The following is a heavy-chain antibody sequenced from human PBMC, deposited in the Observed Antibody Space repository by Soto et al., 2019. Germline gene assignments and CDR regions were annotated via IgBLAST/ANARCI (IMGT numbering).Heavy chain of an antibody. D-gene: IGHD6-19*01. Sequence: SETLSLTCTVSGGSISSYNWSWIRQPPGKGLEWIGYIYYSGSTNYNPSLKSRVTISVDTSKNQFSLKLSSVTAADTAVYYCARRYGWLYFDYWGQGSLVTVSS. J-gene: IGHJ4*02. V-gene: IGHV4-59*01. CDR3: ARRYGWLYFDY. CDR2: IYYSGST. CDR1: GGSISSYN.